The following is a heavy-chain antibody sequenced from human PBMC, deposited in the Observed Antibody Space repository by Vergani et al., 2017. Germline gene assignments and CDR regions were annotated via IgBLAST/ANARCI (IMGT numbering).Heavy chain of an antibody. CDR3: ARGYSSGWPFFEGY. V-gene: IGHV3-21*01. CDR2: ISSSSSYI. D-gene: IGHD6-19*01. Sequence: EVQLVESGGGLVKPGGSLRLSCAASGFTFSSYSMNWVRQAPGQGLEWVSSISSSSSYIYYADSVKGRFTISRDNAKNSLYLQMNSLRAEDTAVYYCARGYSSGWPFFEGYWGQGTLVTVSS. J-gene: IGHJ4*02. CDR1: GFTFSSYS.